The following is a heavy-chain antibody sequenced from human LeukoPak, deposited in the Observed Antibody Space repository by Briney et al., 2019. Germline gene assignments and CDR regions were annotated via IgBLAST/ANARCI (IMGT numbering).Heavy chain of an antibody. CDR2: ISASGEST. V-gene: IGHV3-23*01. Sequence: GGSLRLSCAASGFNFRTYGMGWVRQAAGKGLEWLSGISASGESTYYADSVKGRFTISRDNSKNTLYLQMNSLRAEDTAVYYCANDGAYYDINTYAFDIWGQGTMVTVSS. CDR1: GFNFRTYG. J-gene: IGHJ3*02. CDR3: ANDGAYYDINTYAFDI. D-gene: IGHD3-22*01.